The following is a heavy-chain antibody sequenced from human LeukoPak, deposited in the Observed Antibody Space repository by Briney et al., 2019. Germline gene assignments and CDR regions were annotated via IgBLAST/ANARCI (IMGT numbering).Heavy chain of an antibody. CDR1: GFTFNTYT. V-gene: IGHV3-48*01. D-gene: IGHD2-15*01. CDR3: VREPRSVKWWSPLAFNYYGMDV. J-gene: IGHJ6*02. Sequence: GGSLRLSCAASGFTFNTYTMNWVRQAPGKGLEWVSYISGSSGIIDYADSVRGRFTISRDNAKNSLYLQMNSLRAEDTAVYYCVREPRSVKWWSPLAFNYYGMDVWGRGTTVTVSS. CDR2: ISGSSGII.